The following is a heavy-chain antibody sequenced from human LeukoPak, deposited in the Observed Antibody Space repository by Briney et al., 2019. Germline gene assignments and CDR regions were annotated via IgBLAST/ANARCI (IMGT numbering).Heavy chain of an antibody. D-gene: IGHD3-10*02. V-gene: IGHV3-48*03. CDR3: ARDYVGGVIDY. CDR1: GFTFSSYE. CDR2: ISSSGSTI. Sequence: GGPLRLSCAASGFTFSSYEMNWVRQAPGKGLEWVSYISSSGSTIYYADSVKGRFTVSRDNTKNSLYLQMNSLRAEDTAVYYCARDYVGGVIDYWGQGTLVTVSS. J-gene: IGHJ4*02.